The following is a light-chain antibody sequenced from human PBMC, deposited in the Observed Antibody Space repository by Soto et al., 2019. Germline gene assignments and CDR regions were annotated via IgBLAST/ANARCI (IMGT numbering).Light chain of an antibody. CDR3: SSYTTSNTRQIV. J-gene: IGLJ1*01. Sequence: SVLTQPASVSGSPGQPITISCTGTSSDVGGYNYVSWYQHHPGKAPKLMIFDVSNRPSGVSNRFSGSKSGNTASLTISGLQPEDEADYYCSSYTTSNTRQIVFGTGSKVTVL. CDR2: DVS. V-gene: IGLV2-14*03. CDR1: SSDVGGYNY.